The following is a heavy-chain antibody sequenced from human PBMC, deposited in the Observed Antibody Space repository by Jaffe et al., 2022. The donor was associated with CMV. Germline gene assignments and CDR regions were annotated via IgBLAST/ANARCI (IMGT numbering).Heavy chain of an antibody. CDR3: AKDIIPRIVVVPAALDY. CDR2: ISWNSGSI. Sequence: EVQLVESGGGLVQPGRSLRLSCAASGFTFDDYAMHWVRQAPGKGLEWVSGISWNSGSIGYADSVKGRFTISRDNAKNSLYLQMNSLRAEDTALYYCAKDIIPRIVVVPAALDYWGQGTLVTVSS. CDR1: GFTFDDYA. J-gene: IGHJ4*02. D-gene: IGHD2-2*01. V-gene: IGHV3-9*01.